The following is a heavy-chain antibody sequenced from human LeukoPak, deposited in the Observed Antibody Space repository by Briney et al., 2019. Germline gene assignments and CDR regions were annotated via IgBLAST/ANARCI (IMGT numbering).Heavy chain of an antibody. Sequence: PSETLSLTCTVTGGSISSSSYYWGWIRQPPGKGLEWIGRIYYSGSTYYNPSLKSRVTMSVDTSKNQFSLKLSSVTAADTAVYYGARHVSVTMVRGVIIDYWGQGTLVTVSS. CDR3: ARHVSVTMVRGVIIDY. V-gene: IGHV4-39*01. D-gene: IGHD3-10*01. J-gene: IGHJ4*02. CDR2: IYYSGST. CDR1: GGSISSSSYY.